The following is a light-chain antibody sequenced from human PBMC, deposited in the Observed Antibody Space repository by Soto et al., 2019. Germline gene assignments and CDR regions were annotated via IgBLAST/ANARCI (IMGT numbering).Light chain of an antibody. CDR2: DVS. CDR1: SSDVGGYNY. CDR3: SSYTSSSLHV. Sequence: QSALTQPASVSGSPGQSITISCTGTSSDVGGYNYVSWYQQHPGKAPKLMIYDVSNRPSGVSNRFSGSKSGNTASLSISGLQAEDGADYYCSSYTSSSLHVFGTGTKLTVL. V-gene: IGLV2-14*03. J-gene: IGLJ1*01.